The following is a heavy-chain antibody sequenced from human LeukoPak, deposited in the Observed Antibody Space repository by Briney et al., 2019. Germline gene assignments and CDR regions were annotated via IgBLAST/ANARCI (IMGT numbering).Heavy chain of an antibody. D-gene: IGHD3-10*01. V-gene: IGHV1-18*01. CDR1: GYTFTSYG. CDR2: ISAYNGNT. J-gene: IGHJ4*02. Sequence: ASVKVSWKASGYTFTSYGISWVRQAPGQGLEWMGWISAYNGNTNYAQKLQGRVTMTTDTSTSTAYMELRSLRSDDTAVYYCARSYYYGSGSYYKPTEYDYWGQGTLVTVSS. CDR3: ARSYYYGSGSYYKPTEYDY.